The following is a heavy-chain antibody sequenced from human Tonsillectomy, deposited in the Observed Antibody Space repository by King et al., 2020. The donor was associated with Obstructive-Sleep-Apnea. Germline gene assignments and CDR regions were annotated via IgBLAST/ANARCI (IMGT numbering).Heavy chain of an antibody. CDR2: IGGSGGST. D-gene: IGHD6-13*01. V-gene: IGHV3-23*04. CDR1: GFTFRNYG. CDR3: AKYRGQQLVNWYFDL. Sequence: VQLVESGGGLVQPGGSLRLSCAASGFTFRNYGMSWVRQAPGKGLEWVSTIGGSGGSTISADSVKGRFIISRDNSKDTLYLQMSSLRAEDTAVYYCAKYRGQQLVNWYFDLWGRGTLVTVSS. J-gene: IGHJ2*01.